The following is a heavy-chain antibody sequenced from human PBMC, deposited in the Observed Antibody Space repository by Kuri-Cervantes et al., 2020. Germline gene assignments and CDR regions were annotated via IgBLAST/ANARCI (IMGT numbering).Heavy chain of an antibody. D-gene: IGHD3-22*01. CDR2: IGGSGGST. CDR1: GFTFDDYA. J-gene: IGHJ4*02. V-gene: IGHV3-23*01. CDR3: ARADTTMIVVIMKY. Sequence: GESLKISCAASGFTFDDYAMHWVRQAPGKGLEWVSGIGGSGGSTFYADSVKGRFTISRDTSKNTLYLQMNSLRAKDTAVSYCARADTTMIVVIMKYWGQGTLVTVSS.